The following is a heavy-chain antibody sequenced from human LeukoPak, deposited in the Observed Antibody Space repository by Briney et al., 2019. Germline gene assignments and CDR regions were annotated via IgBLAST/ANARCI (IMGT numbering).Heavy chain of an antibody. Sequence: PSQTLSLTCTVSGGSISSGSHYWSWIRQPAGKGLEWIGRIYTSGSTNYNPSLKSRVTISVDTSKNQFSLKLSSVTAADTAVYYCARDNPIQYGMDVWGQGTTVTVSS. D-gene: IGHD1-14*01. CDR1: GGSISSGSHY. CDR2: IYTSGST. J-gene: IGHJ6*02. V-gene: IGHV4-61*02. CDR3: ARDNPIQYGMDV.